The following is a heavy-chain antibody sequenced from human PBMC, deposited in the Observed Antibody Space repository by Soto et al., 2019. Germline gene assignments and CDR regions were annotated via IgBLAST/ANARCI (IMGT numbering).Heavy chain of an antibody. D-gene: IGHD3-22*01. J-gene: IGHJ4*02. CDR3: ARGAYYFESSAYYSPWIFGY. CDR1: GGSITRGGYY. Sequence: SETLSLTCTVSGGSITRGGYYWSWIRQHPGEGLEWIGFISYSGSTYYNPSLKSRVSISVDTSKSQFSLKLSSVTAADTAVFYCARGAYYFESSAYYSPWIFGYWGLGTLVTVSS. V-gene: IGHV4-31*03. CDR2: ISYSGST.